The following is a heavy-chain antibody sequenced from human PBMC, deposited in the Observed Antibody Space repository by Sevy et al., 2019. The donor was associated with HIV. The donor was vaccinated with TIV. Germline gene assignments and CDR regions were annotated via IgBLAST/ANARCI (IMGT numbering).Heavy chain of an antibody. Sequence: GGSRRLSCAGSGFTFSTYAMSWVRQAPGKGLEWVSAIYSGGNTYYADSVKGRFTVSRDNSKNTVSLQMNSLRAEDTAVYYCARETERGYNLWGQGTLVTVSS. CDR1: GFTFSTYA. CDR3: ARETERGYNL. J-gene: IGHJ4*01. CDR2: IYSGGNT. V-gene: IGHV3-23*03. D-gene: IGHD5-12*01.